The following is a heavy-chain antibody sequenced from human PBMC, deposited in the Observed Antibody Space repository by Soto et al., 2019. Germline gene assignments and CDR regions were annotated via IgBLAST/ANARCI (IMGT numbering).Heavy chain of an antibody. CDR2: MNPNSGNT. Sequence: QVQLVQSGAEVKKPGASVKVSCKASGYTFTSYDINWVRQATGQGLEWMGWMNPNSGNTGYAQKFQGRVTMTRHTSISTAYMELSSLRSEDPAVYYCARELYSSVRFDPWGQGTLVTVSS. D-gene: IGHD6-25*01. V-gene: IGHV1-8*01. CDR1: GYTFTSYD. CDR3: ARELYSSVRFDP. J-gene: IGHJ5*02.